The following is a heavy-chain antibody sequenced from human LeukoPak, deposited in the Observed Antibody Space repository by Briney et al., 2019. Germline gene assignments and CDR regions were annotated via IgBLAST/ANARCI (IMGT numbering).Heavy chain of an antibody. Sequence: ASVKVSCKASGDTFTSYDINWVRQTTEQGLECMGWMNPNSGNTGYAQKFQGRVTMTRNTSISTAYMELSSLRSEDTAVYYCARVIAAAGYYHYYYYMDVWGKGTTVTVSS. J-gene: IGHJ6*03. V-gene: IGHV1-8*01. CDR3: ARVIAAAGYYHYYYYMDV. D-gene: IGHD6-13*01. CDR1: GDTFTSYD. CDR2: MNPNSGNT.